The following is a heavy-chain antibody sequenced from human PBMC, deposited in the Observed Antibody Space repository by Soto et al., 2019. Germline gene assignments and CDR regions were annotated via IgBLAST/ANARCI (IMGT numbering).Heavy chain of an antibody. V-gene: IGHV3-73*01. CDR2: IRSKANSDAT. Sequence: AGGSLRLSCAASGFTFSDSAMHWVRQASGKGLEWVGRIRSKANSDATAYAASVKGRFTISRDDSKNTAYLQMNSLKTEDTAVYYCNSPMGPLAVGCIYYSYGMDVWGQGTTVTVSS. CDR3: NSPMGPLAVGCIYYSYGMDV. CDR1: GFTFSDSA. J-gene: IGHJ6*02. D-gene: IGHD2-15*01.